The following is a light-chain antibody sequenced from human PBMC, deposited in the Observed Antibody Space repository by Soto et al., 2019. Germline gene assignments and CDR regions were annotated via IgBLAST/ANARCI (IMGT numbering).Light chain of an antibody. V-gene: IGKV1-5*01. CDR1: QSINNW. CDR3: QQYSSYWT. CDR2: DAS. J-gene: IGKJ1*01. Sequence: DVPMTQSPSSLSASVGDRVTITCRASQSINNWLAWYQQKPGKAPKFLIYDASTLETGVPSRFSGSASGTEFTLTISSLQPDDFATYYCQQYSSYWTFGQGTKVEIK.